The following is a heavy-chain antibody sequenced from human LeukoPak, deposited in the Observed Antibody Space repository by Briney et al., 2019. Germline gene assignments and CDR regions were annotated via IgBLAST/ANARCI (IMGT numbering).Heavy chain of an antibody. CDR3: ARDFGGSRDY. CDR1: GFTISTCG. D-gene: IGHD3-10*01. Sequence: GGSLRLSCAGSGFTISTCGMNWVRQAPGKGLEWVSSISSSSTYIYYADSLQGRFTISRDNAKNSLYLQMNSLRVEDTAVYYCARDFGGSRDYWGQGTLVTVSS. CDR2: ISSSSTYI. V-gene: IGHV3-21*01. J-gene: IGHJ4*02.